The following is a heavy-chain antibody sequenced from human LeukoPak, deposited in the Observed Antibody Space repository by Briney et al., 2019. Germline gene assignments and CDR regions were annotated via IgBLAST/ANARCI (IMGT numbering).Heavy chain of an antibody. Sequence: GGSLRLSCAASGFTFRTYSMNWVRQAPGKGLEWVSGINWNGDNTVYADSVKGRFTISRDNAKNSLYLQMNSLGAEDTAFYYCASDRRSDSSGYAFDIWGQGTMVTVSS. D-gene: IGHD3-22*01. CDR3: ASDRRSDSSGYAFDI. J-gene: IGHJ3*02. CDR2: INWNGDNT. CDR1: GFTFRTYS. V-gene: IGHV3-20*04.